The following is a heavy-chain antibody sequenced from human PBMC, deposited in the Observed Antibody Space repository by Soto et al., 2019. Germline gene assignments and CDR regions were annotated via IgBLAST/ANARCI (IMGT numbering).Heavy chain of an antibody. CDR1: GGSISSGGYS. Sequence: PSGTLSLTCVFSGGSISSGGYSWGCIRQPPGKGLEWIGYIYHSGSTYYNPSLKSRVTISVDRSKNQFSPKLSSVTAADSAVYYCVRVQGPWGQGTLVTVSS. CDR2: IYHSGST. J-gene: IGHJ5*02. V-gene: IGHV4-30-2*01. CDR3: VRVQGP.